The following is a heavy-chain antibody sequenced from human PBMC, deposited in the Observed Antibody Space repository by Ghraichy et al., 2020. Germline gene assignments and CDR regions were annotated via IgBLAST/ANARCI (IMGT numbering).Heavy chain of an antibody. J-gene: IGHJ6*02. Sequence: GGSLRLSCAASGFAFSTYCMHWVRQAPGKGLEWVAVIWYDGNKKYYAESVKGRFTISRDNFKNTLYLQMNSLRAEDTVVYYCASITIFGVVPTSNGMDAWGQGTTVTVSS. V-gene: IGHV3-33*03. CDR2: IWYDGNKK. D-gene: IGHD3-3*01. CDR3: ASITIFGVVPTSNGMDA. CDR1: GFAFSTYC.